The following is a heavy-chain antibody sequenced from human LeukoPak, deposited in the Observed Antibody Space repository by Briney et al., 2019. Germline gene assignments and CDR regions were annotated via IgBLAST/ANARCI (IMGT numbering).Heavy chain of an antibody. CDR2: LYYSGCH. V-gene: IGHV4-30-4*01. CDR3: ARAWGKGGNAFDI. D-gene: IGHD3-16*01. CDR1: VGSISRGDYL. Sequence: SQALSVPRIVSVGSISRGDYLWRCIRQPPGKGLEWIGYLYYSGCHYYNPSLKSRVTISVDTSKTQLSLNLRSVTAADTAVYLCARAWGKGGNAFDIWGQGTMVTVSS. J-gene: IGHJ3*02.